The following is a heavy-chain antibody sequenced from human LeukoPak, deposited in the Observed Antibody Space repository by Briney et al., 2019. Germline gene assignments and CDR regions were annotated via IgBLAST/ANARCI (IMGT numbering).Heavy chain of an antibody. V-gene: IGHV3-7*05. D-gene: IGHD2-8*01. CDR2: IKQDGSEK. J-gene: IGHJ1*01. Sequence: GGSLRLSCAASGFTFSSYWMNWVRQAPGKGLEWVANIKQDGSEKHYVGSVKGRFTISRDNAKNSLYLQMNSLRAEDTAVYYCARDYCTNGVCAEYFQHWGQGTLVTVSS. CDR3: ARDYCTNGVCAEYFQH. CDR1: GFTFSSYW.